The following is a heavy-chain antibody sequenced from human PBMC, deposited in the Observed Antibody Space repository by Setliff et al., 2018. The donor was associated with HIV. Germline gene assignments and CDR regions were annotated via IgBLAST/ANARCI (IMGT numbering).Heavy chain of an antibody. CDR3: ATDCAVVGGTGSLDS. J-gene: IGHJ4*02. D-gene: IGHD1-26*01. V-gene: IGHV3-21*04. CDR1: GFTFSTYW. Sequence: GGSLRLSCAASGFTFSTYWMSWVRQAPGKGLEWVSSISSSSRSKYYADSVKGRFTISRDNAKNSLYLQMNSLRVEDTAVYYCATDCAVVGGTGSLDSWGQGTLVTVSS. CDR2: ISSSSRSK.